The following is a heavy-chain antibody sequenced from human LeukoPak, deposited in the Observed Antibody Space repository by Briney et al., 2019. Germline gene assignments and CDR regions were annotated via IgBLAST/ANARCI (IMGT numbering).Heavy chain of an antibody. D-gene: IGHD5/OR15-5a*01. Sequence: GGSLRLSCVASGFIFSDHAFHWVRQSPDKGLEWVALIGSDGSKKYYADSVQGRFTVSRENSKNTLFLQMNALRADDTAVYFCARQMTSTRLFDSWGQGTLVTVSS. CDR2: IGSDGSKK. CDR3: ARQMTSTRLFDS. CDR1: GFIFSDHA. J-gene: IGHJ4*02. V-gene: IGHV3-30*04.